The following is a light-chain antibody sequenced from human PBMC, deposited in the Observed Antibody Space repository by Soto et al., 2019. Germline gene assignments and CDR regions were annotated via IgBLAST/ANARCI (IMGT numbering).Light chain of an antibody. Sequence: EIVLSQSPGTLSLSPGERATLSCRASQPISSHNYLAWYQQKPGQGPRVLIYGASRRATGIPDRFSGSGSGADFTLTISRLEPEDFAVYYCQQYDTSPPTFGGGTKVDIK. J-gene: IGKJ4*01. CDR1: QPISSHNY. V-gene: IGKV3-20*01. CDR2: GAS. CDR3: QQYDTSPPT.